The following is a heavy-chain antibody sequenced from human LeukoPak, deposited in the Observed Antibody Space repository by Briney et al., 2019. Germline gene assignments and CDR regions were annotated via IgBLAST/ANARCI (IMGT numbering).Heavy chain of an antibody. CDR1: GYTFTDYF. CDR3: ARGVAVGDYVLDY. J-gene: IGHJ4*02. D-gene: IGHD4-17*01. Sequence: ASVKVSCKASGYTFTDYFMNWMRQAPGQRLEWMGWINAGNGNTKYSQKLQGRVTITRDTSSSTAYMELSSLRSEDTAVYYCARGVAVGDYVLDYWGQGTLVTVSS. CDR2: INAGNGNT. V-gene: IGHV1/OR15-3*01.